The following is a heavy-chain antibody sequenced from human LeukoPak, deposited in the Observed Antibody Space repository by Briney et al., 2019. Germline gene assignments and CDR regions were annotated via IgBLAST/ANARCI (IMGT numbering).Heavy chain of an antibody. CDR1: GFTFSSYG. D-gene: IGHD5-18*01. V-gene: IGHV3-33*01. CDR2: IWYDGSNK. J-gene: IGHJ4*02. Sequence: PGGSLRLSCAASGFTFSSYGMHWVRQAPGKGLEWVAVIWYDGSNKYYADSVKGRFTISRDNSKNTLYLQMNSLRAEDTAVYYCARDQHSYGTNAVDHWGQGTLVTVSS. CDR3: ARDQHSYGTNAVDH.